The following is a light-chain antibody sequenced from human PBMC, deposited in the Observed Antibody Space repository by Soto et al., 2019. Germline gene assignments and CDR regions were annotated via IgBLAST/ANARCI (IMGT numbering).Light chain of an antibody. CDR2: AAA. CDR3: LQDHNYPLT. V-gene: IGKV1-6*02. Sequence: AIQMAQSPSSLSASVGDRVTITCRASQGIGNDVGWFQQKPGKAPKLLIYAAATLQSGVPSRFSGSRSGTDFSLTISSLQPEDVATYYCLQDHNYPLTFGGGTKVESK. J-gene: IGKJ4*01. CDR1: QGIGND.